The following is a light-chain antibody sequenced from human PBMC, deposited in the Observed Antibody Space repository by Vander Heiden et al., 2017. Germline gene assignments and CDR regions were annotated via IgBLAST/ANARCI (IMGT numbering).Light chain of an antibody. CDR2: KGS. V-gene: IGLV3-25*03. J-gene: IGLJ3*02. CDR1: ALRNQY. Sequence: SYELTQPPSASVSPGQTARITCSGDALRNQYGHWYQQRPGQPPVLVIYKGSERPSGIPGRFSGSSSGTTVTLTISGVQAEDEADYYCQSADSSGVVFGGGTKLTV. CDR3: QSADSSGVV.